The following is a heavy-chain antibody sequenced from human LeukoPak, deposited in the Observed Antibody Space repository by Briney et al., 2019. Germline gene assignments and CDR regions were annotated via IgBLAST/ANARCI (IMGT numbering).Heavy chain of an antibody. V-gene: IGHV1-2*02. CDR2: INPNSGVT. J-gene: IGHJ4*02. CDR1: GYTFTGYY. D-gene: IGHD3-10*01. Sequence: ASVKVSCKASGYTFTGYYMHWVRQAPGQGLEWMGWINPNSGVTNYAQKFQGRVTMTRDTSISTAYMELSRLRSDDTAVYYCARFITMVRGVPRDYWGQGTLVTVSS. CDR3: ARFITMVRGVPRDY.